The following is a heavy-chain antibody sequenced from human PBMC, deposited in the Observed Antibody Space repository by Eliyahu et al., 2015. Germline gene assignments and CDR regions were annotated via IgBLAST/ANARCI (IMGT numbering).Heavy chain of an antibody. Sequence: QMQLVQSGPEVXKPGTSVXVSCXASGFTFTXSXVQWVRQARGQRLEWIGWIVVGSGDTDYAQKFQERITISRDMSTSTAYMELSSLRSDDTAVYYCAAALGGRGFNSWGQGSLVTVSS. CDR1: GFTFTXSX. CDR2: IVVGSGDT. J-gene: IGHJ4*02. V-gene: IGHV1-58*01. CDR3: AAALGGRGFNS. D-gene: IGHD3-16*01.